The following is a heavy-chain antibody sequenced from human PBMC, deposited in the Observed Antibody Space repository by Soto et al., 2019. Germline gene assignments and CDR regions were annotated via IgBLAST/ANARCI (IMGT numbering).Heavy chain of an antibody. CDR3: ARGSSNWAYYFDF. D-gene: IGHD6-13*01. CDR1: GFTFSSYS. Sequence: EVHLVESGGGLVQPGGSLRLSCAASGFTFSSYSLNWVRQAPGKGLEWVSYITSRGTTVYYADSVGGRFTISRDNAKNTLYLQMNSLSDDDTAVYYCARGSSNWAYYFDFWGQGTLVTVSS. V-gene: IGHV3-48*02. J-gene: IGHJ4*02. CDR2: ITSRGTTV.